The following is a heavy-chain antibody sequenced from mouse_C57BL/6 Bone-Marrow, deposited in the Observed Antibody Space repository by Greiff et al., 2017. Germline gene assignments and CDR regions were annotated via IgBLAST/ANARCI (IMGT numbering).Heavy chain of an antibody. CDR2: IDPSDSYT. J-gene: IGHJ3*01. V-gene: IGHV1-69*01. Sequence: QVQLQQPGAELVMPGASVKLSCKASGYTFTSYWMHWVKQRPGQGLEWIGEIDPSDSYTNYNQQFKGKSTLTVDKSSSTAYMQLSSLTSEDSAVYYCALLIYYYGSAWFAYWGQGTLVTVSA. D-gene: IGHD1-1*01. CDR1: GYTFTSYW. CDR3: ALLIYYYGSAWFAY.